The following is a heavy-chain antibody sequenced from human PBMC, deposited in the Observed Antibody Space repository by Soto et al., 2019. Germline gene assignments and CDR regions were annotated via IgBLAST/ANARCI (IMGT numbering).Heavy chain of an antibody. D-gene: IGHD2-21*01. CDR2: IYYIGST. CDR3: ARVLLSWFDP. Sequence: SETLSLTCTVSGGSISSYYWSWIRQPPGKVLEWIVYIYYIGSTNYNPFLKSRVTISVDTSKNQFSLKLSSVTAADTAVYYCARVLLSWFDPWGQGTLVTVSS. J-gene: IGHJ5*02. V-gene: IGHV4-59*01. CDR1: GGSISSYY.